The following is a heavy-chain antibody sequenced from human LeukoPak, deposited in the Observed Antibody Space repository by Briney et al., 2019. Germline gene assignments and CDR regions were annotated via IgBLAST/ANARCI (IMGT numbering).Heavy chain of an antibody. CDR1: GFIFTDYW. CDR3: TTDLEWVGGSY. Sequence: PGGSLRLSCAASGFIFTDYWMYWVRQAPGRGLAWVANIKEDGSEKYCVDSLKGRFTISRDNAKNSLYLQMNSLKTEDTAIYYCTTDLEWVGGSYWGQGALVTVSS. V-gene: IGHV3-7*03. CDR2: IKEDGSEK. J-gene: IGHJ4*02. D-gene: IGHD6-19*01.